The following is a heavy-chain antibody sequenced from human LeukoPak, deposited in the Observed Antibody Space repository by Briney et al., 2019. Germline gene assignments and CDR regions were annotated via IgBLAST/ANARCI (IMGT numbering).Heavy chain of an antibody. CDR3: AAIHRDY. Sequence: GGSLRLSCAASGFIFSNSAMTWVRQAPGTGLEWVSGISGSGGNTYYTDSVRGRFTISRDNSKNTLYLQMNSLRAEGTAVYYCAAIHRDYWGQGTLVTVSS. CDR1: GFIFSNSA. CDR2: ISGSGGNT. V-gene: IGHV3-23*01. J-gene: IGHJ4*02.